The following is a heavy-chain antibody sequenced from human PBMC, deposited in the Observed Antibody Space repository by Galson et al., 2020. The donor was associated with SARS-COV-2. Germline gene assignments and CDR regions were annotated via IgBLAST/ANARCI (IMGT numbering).Heavy chain of an antibody. V-gene: IGHV3-74*01. D-gene: IGHD5-12*01. CDR1: EFTFSIYW. Sequence: GGSLRLSCVGSEFTFSIYWMHWVRQAPGKGLVWVSRISSDGNEVKYGDSVKGRFSTSRDNAKNTMFLQMNSLRAEDTAVYYCTRVTERDSGYDHDGLELWGQGTRVTVSP. J-gene: IGHJ3*01. CDR3: TRVTERDSGYDHDGLEL. CDR2: ISSDGNEV.